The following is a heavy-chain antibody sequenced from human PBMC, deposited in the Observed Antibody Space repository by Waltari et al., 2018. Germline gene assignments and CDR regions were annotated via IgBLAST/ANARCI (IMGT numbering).Heavy chain of an antibody. CDR1: GFTFSSYG. CDR2: IWYNGRNE. CDR3: GRDRIWFAELFAYYGMDV. J-gene: IGHJ6*02. V-gene: IGHV3-33*08. D-gene: IGHD3-10*01. Sequence: QVQLVESGGGVVQPGRSLRISCAASGFTFSSYGMHWVRQVPGKGLEWLAVIWYNGRNEYYADSVKGRFTISRDNSKNTLYLQMNSLRAEDTAVYYCGRDRIWFAELFAYYGMDVWGQGTTVTVSS.